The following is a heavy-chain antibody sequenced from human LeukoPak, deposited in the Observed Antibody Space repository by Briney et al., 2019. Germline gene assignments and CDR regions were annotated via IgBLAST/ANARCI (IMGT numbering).Heavy chain of an antibody. CDR1: GGSISSRSYF. CDR3: ARESYCTAATCPGWFDP. D-gene: IGHD2-8*02. V-gene: IGHV4-39*07. J-gene: IGHJ5*02. CDR2: IYYSGRP. Sequence: PSETLSLTCTVSGGSISSRSYFWGWLRQPPGKGLEWIASIYYSGRPFYTPSLKSRVTISVGTSKNQFSLRLSSVTAADTAVYYCARESYCTAATCPGWFDPWRQGTLVTVSS.